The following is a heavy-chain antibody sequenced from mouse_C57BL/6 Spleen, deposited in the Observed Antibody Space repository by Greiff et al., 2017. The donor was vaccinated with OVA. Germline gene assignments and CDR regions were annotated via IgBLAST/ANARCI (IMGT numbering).Heavy chain of an antibody. CDR2: ISDGGSYT. Sequence: EVQRVESGGGLVKPGGSLKLSCAASGFTFSSYAMSWVRQTPEKRLEWVATISDGGSYTYYPDNVKGRFTISRDNAKNNLYLQMSHLKSEDTAMYYCARAHYYYGADYYAMGYWGQGTSVTVSS. CDR1: GFTFSSYA. J-gene: IGHJ4*01. D-gene: IGHD1-1*01. V-gene: IGHV5-4*01. CDR3: ARAHYYYGADYYAMGY.